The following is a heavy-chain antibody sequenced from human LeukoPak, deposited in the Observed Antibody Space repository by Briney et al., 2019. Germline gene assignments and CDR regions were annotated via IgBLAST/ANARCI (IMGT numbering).Heavy chain of an antibody. J-gene: IGHJ5*02. CDR1: GGSISSYY. CDR3: ARDRSGWYSGTRGWFDP. Sequence: SETLSPTCTVSGGSISSYYWSWIRQPPGKGLEWIGYIYYSGSTNYNPSLKSRVTISVDTSKNQFSLKLSSVTAADTAVYYCARDRSGWYSGTRGWFDPWGQGTLVTVSS. D-gene: IGHD6-19*01. CDR2: IYYSGST. V-gene: IGHV4-59*01.